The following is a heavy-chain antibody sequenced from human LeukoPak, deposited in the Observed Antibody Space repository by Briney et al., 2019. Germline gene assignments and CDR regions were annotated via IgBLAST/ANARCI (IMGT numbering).Heavy chain of an antibody. CDR1: GGSISSSSYY. CDR2: IYYGGST. CDR3: ARQETSQSGYDPDAFDI. V-gene: IGHV4-39*01. J-gene: IGHJ3*02. D-gene: IGHD5-12*01. Sequence: SETLSLTCTVSGGSISSSSYYWGWIRQPPGKGLEWIGSIYYGGSTYYNPSLKSRVTISVDTSKNQFSLKLSSVPAADTAVYYCARQETSQSGYDPDAFDIWGQGTMVTVSS.